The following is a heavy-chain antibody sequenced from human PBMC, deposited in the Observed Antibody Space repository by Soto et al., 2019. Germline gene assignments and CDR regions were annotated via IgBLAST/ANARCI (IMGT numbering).Heavy chain of an antibody. Sequence: PGESLKISCKGSGYSFTSYWIGWVRQMPGKGLEWMGIIYPGDSDTRYSPSFQGQVTISADKSISTAYLQWSSLKASDTAMYYCAGGGVRGVITRTRDYYGMDVWGQGTTITVSS. CDR3: AGGGVRGVITRTRDYYGMDV. CDR1: GYSFTSYW. V-gene: IGHV5-51*01. CDR2: IYPGDSDT. J-gene: IGHJ6*02. D-gene: IGHD3-10*01.